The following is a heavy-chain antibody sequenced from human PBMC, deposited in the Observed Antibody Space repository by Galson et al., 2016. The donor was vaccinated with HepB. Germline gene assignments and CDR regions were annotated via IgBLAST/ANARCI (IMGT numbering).Heavy chain of an antibody. V-gene: IGHV3-33*01. CDR2: IWYNGSNK. CDR1: GFNFSSYG. J-gene: IGHJ4*02. Sequence: SLRLSCAASGFNFSSYGMHWVRQAPGKGLQWVAFIWYNGSNKYSADSVKGRFTISRDNSKNTLYLQMNSLRAEDTAVYYCARVGNYDSSGFDYWGQGTLVTVSS. D-gene: IGHD3-22*01. CDR3: ARVGNYDSSGFDY.